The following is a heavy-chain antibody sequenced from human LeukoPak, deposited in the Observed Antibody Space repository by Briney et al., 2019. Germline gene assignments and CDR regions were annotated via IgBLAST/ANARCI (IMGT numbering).Heavy chain of an antibody. D-gene: IGHD3-16*01. J-gene: IGHJ3*02. CDR3: ARHFSALFGGLVDPFDI. CDR1: GGSISSYY. V-gene: IGHV4-59*08. Sequence: PSETLSLTCTVSGGSISSYYWSWIRQPPGKGLEWIGYIYYSGSTNYNPSLKSRVTISVDTSKNQFSLKLSSVTAADTAVYYCARHFSALFGGLVDPFDIWGQGTMVTVSS. CDR2: IYYSGST.